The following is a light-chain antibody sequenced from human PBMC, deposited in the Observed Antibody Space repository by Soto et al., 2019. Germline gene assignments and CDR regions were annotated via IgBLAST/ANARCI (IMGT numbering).Light chain of an antibody. CDR1: SSDIGGYDH. CDR3: GSFAGPVWV. Sequence: QSALTQPPSASGSPGQSVTISCTGTSSDIGGYDHVSWYRQDPGKAPKVMIYEVTKRPSGVPDRFSGSKAGNTASLTVFGLQAEDEANYYCGSFAGPVWVFGGGTKRTGL. J-gene: IGLJ3*02. CDR2: EVT. V-gene: IGLV2-8*01.